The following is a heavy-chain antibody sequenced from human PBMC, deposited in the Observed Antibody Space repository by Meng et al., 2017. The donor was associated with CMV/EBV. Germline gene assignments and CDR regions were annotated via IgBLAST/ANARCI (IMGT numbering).Heavy chain of an antibody. V-gene: IGHV3-23*03. D-gene: IGHD3-3*01. Sequence: GESLKISCAVSGFTFSGYAMSWVRQAPGKGLVWVSVIYSGGSSTYYADSVKGRFTISRDNSKNTLYLQINSLRAEDTAVYYCAHRVVTMGLGMDVWGQGATVTVSS. CDR3: AHRVVTMGLGMDV. J-gene: IGHJ6*02. CDR1: GFTFSGYA. CDR2: IYSGGSST.